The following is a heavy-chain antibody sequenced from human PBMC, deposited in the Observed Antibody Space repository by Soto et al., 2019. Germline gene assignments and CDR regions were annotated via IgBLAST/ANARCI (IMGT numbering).Heavy chain of an antibody. V-gene: IGHV5-51*01. CDR1: GYSVTSYW. J-gene: IGHJ4*02. D-gene: IGHD2-2*01. Sequence: LGESLKISCKGSGYSVTSYWIGWVRQMPGKGLEWMGIIYPGDSDTRYSPSFQGQVTISADKSISTAYLQWSSLRAEDTAVYYCARVPDLDYCSKTSCLYYFDYWGQGALVTVSS. CDR3: ARVPDLDYCSKTSCLYYFDY. CDR2: IYPGDSDT.